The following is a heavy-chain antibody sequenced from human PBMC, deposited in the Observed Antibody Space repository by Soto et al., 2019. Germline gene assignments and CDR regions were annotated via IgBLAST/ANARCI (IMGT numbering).Heavy chain of an antibody. V-gene: IGHV3-21*06. CDR3: ATIGDHDGFDV. CDR2: ISTSSIEI. D-gene: IGHD4-17*01. J-gene: IGHJ3*01. Sequence: EVQLVESGGGLVMPAESLRLSCAASGFTFIGYNMKWVRQAPGKGLEWVASISTSSIEIFYSDLVRGRFTIFRDNARNSLYLQINSLRDEDTAVYYCATIGDHDGFDVWGQGTTVTVSS. CDR1: GFTFIGYN.